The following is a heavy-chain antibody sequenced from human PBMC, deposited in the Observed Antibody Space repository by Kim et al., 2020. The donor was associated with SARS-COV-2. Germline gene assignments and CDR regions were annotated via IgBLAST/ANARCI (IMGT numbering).Heavy chain of an antibody. Sequence: GGSLRLSCAASGFTFSSYGMHWVRQAPGKGLEWVAVIWYDGSNKYYADSVKGRFTISRDNSKNTLYLQMNSLRAEDTAVYYCARDGYCSSTSCYPIPYYYYYGMDVWGQGTTVTVSS. V-gene: IGHV3-33*01. CDR1: GFTFSSYG. D-gene: IGHD2-2*03. CDR2: IWYDGSNK. J-gene: IGHJ6*02. CDR3: ARDGYCSSTSCYPIPYYYYYGMDV.